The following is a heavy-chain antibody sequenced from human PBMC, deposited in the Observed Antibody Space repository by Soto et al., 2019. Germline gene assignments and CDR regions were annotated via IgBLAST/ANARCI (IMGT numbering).Heavy chain of an antibody. V-gene: IGHV3-21*01. CDR1: GFTFSSFS. CDR3: SRDLFYYDSSGYYYEYNWFES. Sequence: GVSLRLSCAASGFTFSSFSMNWVRQAPGKGLESFSSISSSSSYIYYADSVKGRFTISRDNAKNSLYLQMNSLRAEDTAVYYCSRDLFYYDSSGYYYEYNWFESWGQGTLVTVSA. D-gene: IGHD3-22*01. CDR2: ISSSSSYI. J-gene: IGHJ5*01.